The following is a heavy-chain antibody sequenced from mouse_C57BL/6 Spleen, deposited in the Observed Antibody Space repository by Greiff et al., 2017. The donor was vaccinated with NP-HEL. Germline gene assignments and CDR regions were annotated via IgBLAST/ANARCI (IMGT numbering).Heavy chain of an antibody. CDR2: IWGVGST. CDR3: ASGDYGSSPFAY. D-gene: IGHD1-1*01. CDR1: GFSLTSYG. V-gene: IGHV2-6*01. J-gene: IGHJ3*01. Sequence: VQLQQSGPGLVAPSQSLSITCTVSGFSLTSYGVDWVRQSPGKGLEWLGVIWGVGSTNYNSALKSRLRISKDNSKSQVFLKMNSLQTDDTAMYYCASGDYGSSPFAYWGQGTLVTVSA.